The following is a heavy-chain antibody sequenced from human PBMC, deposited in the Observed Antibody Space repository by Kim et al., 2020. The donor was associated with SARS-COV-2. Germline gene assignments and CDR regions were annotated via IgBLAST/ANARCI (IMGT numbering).Heavy chain of an antibody. CDR1: GYSFTSYW. CDR2: IDPSDSYT. D-gene: IGHD2-2*01. Sequence: GESLKISCKGSGYSFTSYWISWVRQMPGKGLEWMGRIDPSDSYTNYSPSFQGHVTISADKSISTAYLQWSSLKASDTAMYYCARTNICSSTSCYVNWFDPWGQGTLVTVSS. J-gene: IGHJ5*02. V-gene: IGHV5-10-1*01. CDR3: ARTNICSSTSCYVNWFDP.